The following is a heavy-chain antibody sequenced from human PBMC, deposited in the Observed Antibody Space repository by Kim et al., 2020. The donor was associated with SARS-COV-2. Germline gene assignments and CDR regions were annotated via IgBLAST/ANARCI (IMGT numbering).Heavy chain of an antibody. CDR3: ARVIGYKKTNWFDP. D-gene: IGHD3-10*01. CDR1: GFTFSSYS. V-gene: IGHV3-21*01. J-gene: IGHJ5*02. CDR2: ISSSSSYI. Sequence: GGSLRLSCAASGFTFSSYSMNWVRQAPGKGLEWVSSISSSSSYIYYADSVKGRFTISRDNAKNSLYLQMNSLRAEDTAVYYCARVIGYKKTNWFDPWGQGTLVTVSS.